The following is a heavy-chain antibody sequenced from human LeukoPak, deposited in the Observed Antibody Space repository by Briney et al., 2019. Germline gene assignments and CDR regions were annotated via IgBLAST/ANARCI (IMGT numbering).Heavy chain of an antibody. V-gene: IGHV4-61*02. CDR3: ARDRQGSYYDSSGFYDY. CDR1: GGSIRSSYY. CDR2: IYTSGST. D-gene: IGHD3-22*01. Sequence: PSETLSLTCSVSGGSIRSSYYWSWIRQPAGKGLEWIGRIYTSGSTNYNPSLKSRVTISVDTSKNQFSLKLSSVTAADTAVYYCARDRQGSYYDSSGFYDYWGQGTLVTVSS. J-gene: IGHJ4*02.